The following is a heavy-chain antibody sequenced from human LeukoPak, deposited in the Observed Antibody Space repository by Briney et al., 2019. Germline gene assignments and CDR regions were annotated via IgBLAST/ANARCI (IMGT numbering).Heavy chain of an antibody. CDR1: GFTVSNNH. Sequence: PGGSLRLSCAASGFTVSNNHMIWVRQPPGKGLELVSVIFSGGNTYYADSVRDRFTVSRDNSKNTQYLQMNSLRAEDMAVYYCATDAGTSGWFYFWGQGTLVTVSA. D-gene: IGHD3-3*01. CDR3: ATDAGTSGWFYF. V-gene: IGHV3-53*01. J-gene: IGHJ5*01. CDR2: IFSGGNT.